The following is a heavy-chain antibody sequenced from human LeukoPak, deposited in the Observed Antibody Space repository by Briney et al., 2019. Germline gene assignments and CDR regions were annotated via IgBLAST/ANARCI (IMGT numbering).Heavy chain of an antibody. D-gene: IGHD6-13*01. CDR1: GGSISSSSYY. J-gene: IGHJ4*02. Sequence: SETLSLTCTVSGGSISSSSYYWGWIRQPPGKGGEWIESIYYSGSTYYNPSLKSRVTISVDTSKNQFSLKLSSVTAADTAVYYCARHEAGSSSAMGFDYWGQGTLVTVSS. CDR3: ARHEAGSSSAMGFDY. V-gene: IGHV4-39*01. CDR2: IYYSGST.